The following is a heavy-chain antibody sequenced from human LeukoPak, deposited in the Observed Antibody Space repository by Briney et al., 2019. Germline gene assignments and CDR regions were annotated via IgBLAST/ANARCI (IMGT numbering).Heavy chain of an antibody. V-gene: IGHV4-59*08. CDR3: ARGSSPFDY. CDR1: GDSISSYY. J-gene: IGHJ4*02. Sequence: SETLSLTCTVSGDSISSYYWSWIRQPPGKGLEWIGYISHTGNTNYNPSLKSRVTISLDTSKNRVSLKLSSVTAADTAVYYCARGSSPFDYWGQGTLVTVSS. CDR2: ISHTGNT.